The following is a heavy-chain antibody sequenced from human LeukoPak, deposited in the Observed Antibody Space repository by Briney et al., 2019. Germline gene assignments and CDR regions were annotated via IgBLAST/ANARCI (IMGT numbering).Heavy chain of an antibody. CDR1: GFTFSSYG. J-gene: IGHJ6*03. CDR2: ISSSGSTI. V-gene: IGHV3-48*04. CDR3: ARGCSGGSCYSDYYYYYMDV. D-gene: IGHD2-15*01. Sequence: PGGTLRLSCAASGFTFSSYGMNWVRQAPGKGLEWVSYISSSGSTIFYADSVKGRFTISRDNAKNSLYLQMNSLRAEDTAVYYCARGCSGGSCYSDYYYYYMDVWGKGTTVTISS.